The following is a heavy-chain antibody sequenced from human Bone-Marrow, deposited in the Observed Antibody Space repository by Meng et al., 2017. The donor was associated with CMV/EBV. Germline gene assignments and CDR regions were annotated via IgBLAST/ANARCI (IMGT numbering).Heavy chain of an antibody. Sequence: SETLSLTCTVSGGSISSYYWSWIRRHPGKGLEWIGYIYYSGSTYYNPSLKSRVTISVDTSKNQFSLKLSSVTAADTAVYYCARDESKWLRSLGYWGQGTLVTVSS. CDR1: GGSISSYY. D-gene: IGHD5-12*01. V-gene: IGHV4-59*12. CDR3: ARDESKWLRSLGY. J-gene: IGHJ4*02. CDR2: IYYSGST.